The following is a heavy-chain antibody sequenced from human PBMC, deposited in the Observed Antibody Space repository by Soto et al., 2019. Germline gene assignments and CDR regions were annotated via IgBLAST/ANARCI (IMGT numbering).Heavy chain of an antibody. Sequence: QVQLVQSGAEVKKPGSSVKVSCKASGGTFSSYTISWVRQAPGQGLEWMGRIIPILGIANYAQKFQGRVTITADKSTSTAYMELSSLRSEDTAVYYCARPLGCSWSDAFDIWGQGTMVTVSS. CDR3: ARPLGCSWSDAFDI. V-gene: IGHV1-69*02. CDR1: GGTFSSYT. D-gene: IGHD6-13*01. CDR2: IIPILGIA. J-gene: IGHJ3*02.